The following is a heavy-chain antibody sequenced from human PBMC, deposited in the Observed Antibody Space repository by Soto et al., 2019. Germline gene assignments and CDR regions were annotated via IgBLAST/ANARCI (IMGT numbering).Heavy chain of an antibody. CDR1: GFTFSGSA. CDR3: TRLLSDAFDI. CDR2: IRSKGNSYAT. V-gene: IGHV3-73*02. Sequence: EVQLVESGGGLVQPGGSLKLSCAASGFTFSGSAMHWVRQASGKGLEWVGRIRSKGNSYATAYAASVKGRFTISRDDSKNTAYLQMNSLKTEDTAVYYCTRLLSDAFDIWGQGNMVTVSS. J-gene: IGHJ3*02.